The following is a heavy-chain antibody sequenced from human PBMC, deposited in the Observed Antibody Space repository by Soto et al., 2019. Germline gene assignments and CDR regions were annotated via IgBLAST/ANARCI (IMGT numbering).Heavy chain of an antibody. Sequence: QEQLVQSGAEVKKPGSSVKVSCKASGGTFSSYAISWVRQAPGQGLEWMGGIIPIFGTANYAQKFQGRVTITADESTSTAYMELSSLRSEDTAVYYCAREGLDYGDPRDAFDIWGQGTMVTVSS. V-gene: IGHV1-69*01. CDR2: IIPIFGTA. CDR1: GGTFSSYA. CDR3: AREGLDYGDPRDAFDI. D-gene: IGHD4-17*01. J-gene: IGHJ3*02.